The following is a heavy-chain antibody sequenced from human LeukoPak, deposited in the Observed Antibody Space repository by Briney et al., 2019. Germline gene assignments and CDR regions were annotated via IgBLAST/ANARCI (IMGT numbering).Heavy chain of an antibody. J-gene: IGHJ6*03. D-gene: IGHD3-9*01. CDR1: GFTFNAYY. CDR2: INPNSGGT. Sequence: ASVKVSCKASGFTFNAYYIHWVRQAPGQGLEWMGWINPNSGGTNYAQKFQGRVTMTRDTSIGTAYMELSRLRSDDTAVYYCARDLDRYFDWLTPGYYMDVWGKGTTVTVSS. CDR3: ARDLDRYFDWLTPGYYMDV. V-gene: IGHV1-2*02.